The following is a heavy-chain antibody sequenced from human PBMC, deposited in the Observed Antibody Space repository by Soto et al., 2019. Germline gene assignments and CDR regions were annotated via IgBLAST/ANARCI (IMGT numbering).Heavy chain of an antibody. Sequence: SETLSLTCTVSGGSISIYYWSWIRQPPGKGLEWIGYIYYSGSTNYNPSLKSRVTISVDTSKNQFSLKLSSVTAADTAVYYCARGSEYSSSWFEYFQHWGQGTLVTVSS. CDR3: ARGSEYSSSWFEYFQH. CDR1: GGSISIYY. J-gene: IGHJ1*01. D-gene: IGHD6-13*01. CDR2: IYYSGST. V-gene: IGHV4-59*12.